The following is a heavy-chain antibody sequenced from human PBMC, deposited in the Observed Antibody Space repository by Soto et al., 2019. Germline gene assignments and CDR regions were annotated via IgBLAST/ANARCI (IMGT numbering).Heavy chain of an antibody. Sequence: SETLSLTCTVSGGSISSYYWSWIRQPPGKGLEWIGYIYYSGSTNYNPSLKSRVTISVDTSKNQFSLKLSSVTAADTAVYYCAREGRDLAAAGEFDYWGQGTLVTVSS. D-gene: IGHD6-13*01. CDR3: AREGRDLAAAGEFDY. V-gene: IGHV4-59*01. CDR2: IYYSGST. CDR1: GGSISSYY. J-gene: IGHJ4*02.